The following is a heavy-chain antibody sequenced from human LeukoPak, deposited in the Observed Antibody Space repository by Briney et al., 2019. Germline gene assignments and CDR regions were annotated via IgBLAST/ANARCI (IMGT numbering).Heavy chain of an antibody. V-gene: IGHV4-39*07. CDR2: IYYSGST. CDR3: ARVPPIAVAGTDY. D-gene: IGHD6-19*01. CDR1: GGSISSSSYY. Sequence: SETLSLTCTVSGGSISSSSYYWGWIRQPPGKGLEWIGSIYYSGSTYYNPSLKSRVTISVDTSKNQFSLKLSSVTAADTAVYYCARVPPIAVAGTDYWGQGTLVTVSS. J-gene: IGHJ4*02.